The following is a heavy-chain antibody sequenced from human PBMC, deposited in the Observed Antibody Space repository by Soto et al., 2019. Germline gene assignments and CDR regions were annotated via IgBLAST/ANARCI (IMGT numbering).Heavy chain of an antibody. Sequence: GGSLRLSCAASGFTFSDYAMSWVRQAPGKGLEWVSGISASGDSRDYADSVKGRFTISREKSKNTLYLQMNSLRAEDTAVYYCAKDRPVFGVLTITLDSWGQGTLVTGSS. CDR2: ISASGDSR. J-gene: IGHJ5*01. CDR1: GFTFSDYA. CDR3: AKDRPVFGVLTITLDS. D-gene: IGHD3-3*01. V-gene: IGHV3-23*01.